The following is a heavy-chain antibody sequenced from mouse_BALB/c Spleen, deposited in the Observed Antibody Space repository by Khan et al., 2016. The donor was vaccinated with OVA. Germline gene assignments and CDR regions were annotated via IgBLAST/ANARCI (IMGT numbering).Heavy chain of an antibody. Sequence: QVQLQQSGAELAKPGASVKMSCKASGYTFTRYWMHWVKQRPGQGLEWLGYINPSSGYTEYNQKFKDKATLTSDKSSRTAYIQLSSLTSEDSAVYYCERKVERYHESWGEGTTVTVSS. CDR3: ERKVERYHES. J-gene: IGHJ1*01. V-gene: IGHV1-7*01. CDR2: INPSSGYT. D-gene: IGHD2-14*01. CDR1: GYTFTRYW.